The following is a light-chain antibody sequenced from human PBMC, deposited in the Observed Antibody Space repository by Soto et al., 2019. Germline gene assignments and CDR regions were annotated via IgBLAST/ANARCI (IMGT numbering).Light chain of an antibody. Sequence: DIQMTQSPSSLSASVGDRVTITCRASQNIRTYLSWYQHKPGNAPKLLIYTAFVLQSGVPSRFSGSGSGIDFTLTISSLQLEDFATYYCLQTYSTPQTFGQGTKVEIK. CDR1: QNIRTY. V-gene: IGKV1-39*01. CDR2: TAF. J-gene: IGKJ1*01. CDR3: LQTYSTPQT.